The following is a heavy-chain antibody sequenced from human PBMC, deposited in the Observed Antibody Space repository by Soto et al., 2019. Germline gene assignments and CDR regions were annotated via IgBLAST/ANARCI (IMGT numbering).Heavy chain of an antibody. CDR1: GATFRTNP. CDR3: AKKGGGDCPGGGCFSLDF. CDR2: IVPMSGTP. V-gene: IGHV1-69*01. D-gene: IGHD2-15*01. J-gene: IGHJ4*02. Sequence: QVQLVQSGAEVKKPGSSVKVSCKVSGATFRTNPIAWVRQAPGQGLEWMGGIVPMSGTPKYAQKFQDRVTIIPAEPTAHAYMEPKNLSSEGKANFYCAKKGGGDCPGGGCFSLDFWGQGTLITVSS.